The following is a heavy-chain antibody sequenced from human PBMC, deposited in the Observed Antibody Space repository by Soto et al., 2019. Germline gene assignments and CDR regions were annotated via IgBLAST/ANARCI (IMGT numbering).Heavy chain of an antibody. CDR1: GFTFSSYA. CDR2: ISGSGGST. V-gene: IGHV3-23*01. J-gene: IGHJ6*03. CDR3: AKEGCSGGSCYPNYYYYYYMDV. Sequence: EVQLLESGGGLVQPGGSLRLSCAASGFTFSSYAMSWVRQAPGKGLEWVSAISGSGGSTYYADSVKGRFTISRDNSKNTLYLQMNSLRAEDTAVYYCAKEGCSGGSCYPNYYYYYYMDVWGKVTTVTVSS. D-gene: IGHD2-15*01.